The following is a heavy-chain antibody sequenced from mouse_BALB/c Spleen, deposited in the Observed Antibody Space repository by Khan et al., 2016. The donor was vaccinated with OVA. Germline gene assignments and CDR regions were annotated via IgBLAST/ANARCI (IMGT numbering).Heavy chain of an antibody. J-gene: IGHJ1*01. Sequence: QIQLVQSGPELKKPGETVKISCKASGCTFTNYGMNWVKQAPGKGLKWMGWINTYTGEPTYADDFKGRFAFSLETSASTAYLQISNLKDEDMATFFCARTYYSYDRYFDVWGAGTTVTVSS. CDR2: INTYTGEP. D-gene: IGHD2-14*01. V-gene: IGHV9-1*02. CDR3: ARTYYSYDRYFDV. CDR1: GCTFTNYG.